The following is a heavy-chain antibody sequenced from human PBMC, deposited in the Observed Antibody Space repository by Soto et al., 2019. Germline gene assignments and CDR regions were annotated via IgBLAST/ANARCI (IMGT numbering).Heavy chain of an antibody. CDR1: GGSISSGGYY. CDR3: AREKGIAAAAPSYYGMDV. Sequence: SETLSLTCTVSGGSISSGGYYWSWIRQHPGKGLEWIGYIYYSGSTYYNPSLKSRVTISVDTSKNQFSLKLSSVTAADTAVYYCAREKGIAAAAPSYYGMDVWGQGTTVTVSS. CDR2: IYYSGST. V-gene: IGHV4-31*03. J-gene: IGHJ6*02. D-gene: IGHD6-13*01.